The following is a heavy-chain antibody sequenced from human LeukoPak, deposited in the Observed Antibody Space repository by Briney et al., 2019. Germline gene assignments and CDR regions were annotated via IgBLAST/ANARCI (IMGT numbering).Heavy chain of an antibody. CDR1: GYTFASYY. J-gene: IGHJ4*02. CDR2: ISAYNGNT. D-gene: IGHD3-9*01. Sequence: GASVKVSCKASGYTFASYYIHWVRQAPGQGLEWMGWISAYNGNTNYAQRLQGRVTMTTDTSTSTAYMELRSLRSDDTAVYYCARGLKIDTADYWGQGTLVTVSS. V-gene: IGHV1-18*04. CDR3: ARGLKIDTADY.